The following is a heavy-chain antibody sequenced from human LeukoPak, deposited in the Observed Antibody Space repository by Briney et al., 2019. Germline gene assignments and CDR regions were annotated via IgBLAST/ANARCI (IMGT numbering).Heavy chain of an antibody. CDR1: GGSISSYY. Sequence: PSETLSLTCTVSGGSISSYYWSWIRQPPGKGLEWIGYIYTSGSTNYNPSLKSRVTISVDTSTNQFSLKLSSVTAADTAVYYCARHWELLEGDYYYYYMDVWGKGTTVTVSS. CDR3: ARHWELLEGDYYYYYMDV. V-gene: IGHV4-4*09. J-gene: IGHJ6*03. D-gene: IGHD1-26*01. CDR2: IYTSGST.